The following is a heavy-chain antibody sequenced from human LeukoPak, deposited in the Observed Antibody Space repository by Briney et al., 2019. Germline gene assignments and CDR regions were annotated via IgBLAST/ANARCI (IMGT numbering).Heavy chain of an antibody. CDR2: ISYDGSNK. J-gene: IGHJ4*02. CDR3: AKDEMYYYDSSGFDY. D-gene: IGHD3-22*01. V-gene: IGHV3-30*18. CDR1: GFTFSSYG. Sequence: GGSLRLSCAASGFTFSSYGMHWVRQAPGKGLEWMAVISYDGSNKYYADSVKGRFTISRDNSKNTLYLQMNSLRAEDTAVYYCAKDEMYYYDSSGFDYWGQGTLVTVSS.